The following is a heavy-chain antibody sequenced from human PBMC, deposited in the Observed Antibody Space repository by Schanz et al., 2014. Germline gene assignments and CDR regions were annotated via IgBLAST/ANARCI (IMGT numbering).Heavy chain of an antibody. J-gene: IGHJ4*01. D-gene: IGHD2-2*03. CDR3: ARAGYCTSVSCSLFVSDY. CDR2: ITYNGGTI. Sequence: EVHLVESGGGLVQPGGSLRLSCAASGITFSSHSFNWVRQAPGKGLEWISYITYNGGTIYYADSVKGRFTISRDNAKNSLYLEMNSLRAEDTAVYYCARAGYCTSVSCSLFVSDYWGQGTLVNDSS. CDR1: GITFSSHS. V-gene: IGHV3-48*01.